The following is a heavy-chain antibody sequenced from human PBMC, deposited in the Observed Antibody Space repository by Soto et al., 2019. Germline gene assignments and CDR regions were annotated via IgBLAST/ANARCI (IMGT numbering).Heavy chain of an antibody. CDR3: TTDSYITMIVVRFDY. V-gene: IGHV3-15*07. CDR2: IKSKTDGGTT. Sequence: GGSLRLSCAASGFTFSNALINWVRQAPGKGLEWVGRIKSKTDGGTTDYAAPVKGRFAISRDDSKNMVYLEMNSLKTEDTAVYYCTTDSYITMIVVRFDYWGRGTLVTVSS. D-gene: IGHD3-22*01. J-gene: IGHJ4*01. CDR1: GFTFSNAL.